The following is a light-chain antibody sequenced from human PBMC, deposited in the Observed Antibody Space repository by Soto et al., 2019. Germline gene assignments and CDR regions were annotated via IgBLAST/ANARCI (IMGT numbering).Light chain of an antibody. Sequence: QSALTQPASVSGSPGQSITISCTGTSSDVGSYNLVSWYQQHPGKAPKLMIYEGSKRPSGVSNRFSGSKSGNTASLTISGLQAEDGADYYCCSYAGSSIHVVFGGGTKLTVL. CDR1: SSDVGSYNL. V-gene: IGLV2-23*01. CDR3: CSYAGSSIHVV. CDR2: EGS. J-gene: IGLJ2*01.